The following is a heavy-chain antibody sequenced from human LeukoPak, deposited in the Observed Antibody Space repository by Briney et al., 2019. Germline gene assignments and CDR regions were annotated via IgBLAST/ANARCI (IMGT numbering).Heavy chain of an antibody. D-gene: IGHD3-10*02. V-gene: IGHV3-48*03. CDR3: AELGITMIGGV. CDR1: GFTFSSYE. Sequence: GGYLRLYCAASGFTFSSYEMTWVPQAPGKGLEWGSYISSSGSTIYYADSVKGRFTISRDNAKNSLYLQMNSLRAEDTAVYYCAELGITMIGGVWGKGTTVTISS. J-gene: IGHJ6*04. CDR2: ISSSGSTI.